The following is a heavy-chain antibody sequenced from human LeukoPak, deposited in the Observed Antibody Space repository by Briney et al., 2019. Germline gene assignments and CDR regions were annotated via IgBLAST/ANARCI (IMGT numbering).Heavy chain of an antibody. CDR2: ISGSGGST. D-gene: IGHD3-22*01. CDR1: GFTFRNYD. J-gene: IGHJ3*02. CDR3: AKDIGYDSSGLPGI. V-gene: IGHV3-23*01. Sequence: GGSLRLSCAASGFTFRNYDMSWVRQAPGKGLEWVSTISGSGGSTYYADSVKGRFTISRDNSKNTLYLQMNSLRAEDTAVYYCAKDIGYDSSGLPGIWGQGTMVTVSS.